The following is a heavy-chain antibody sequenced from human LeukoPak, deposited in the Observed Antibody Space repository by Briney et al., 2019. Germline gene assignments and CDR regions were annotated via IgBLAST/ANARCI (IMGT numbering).Heavy chain of an antibody. Sequence: GGSLRLSCAASGLTFSNYGINAVPQAPGKGLEWVSSISSSSAYIYYADSVKGRFTISRDNAKNSLYLQMNSLRAEDTAVYYCARDLGGSSSVLGGQGTLVTVSS. CDR1: GLTFSNYG. CDR3: ARDLGGSSSVL. D-gene: IGHD6-6*01. V-gene: IGHV3-21*01. CDR2: ISSSSAYI. J-gene: IGHJ4*02.